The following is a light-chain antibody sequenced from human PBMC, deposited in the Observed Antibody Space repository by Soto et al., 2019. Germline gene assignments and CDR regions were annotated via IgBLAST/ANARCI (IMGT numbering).Light chain of an antibody. CDR3: AAWDDSRDAYV. J-gene: IGLJ1*01. CDR1: RSNIGTNT. CDR2: SSY. V-gene: IGLV1-44*01. Sequence: QAVVTQPPSASGTPGQRVSISCSGSRSNIGTNTVNWYQQFPGTAPKLLIFSSYLRLSGVPDRFSASRSGASASLAISGLQSEDEADYYCAAWDDSRDAYVFGSGTKLTVL.